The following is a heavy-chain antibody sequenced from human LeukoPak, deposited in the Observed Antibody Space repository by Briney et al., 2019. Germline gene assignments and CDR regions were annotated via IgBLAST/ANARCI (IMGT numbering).Heavy chain of an antibody. CDR1: GVSISSYY. Sequence: SETLSLTCTVSGVSISSYYWSWIRQPPGKGLEWIGYIYYSGSTNYNPSLKSRVTISVDTSKNQFSLKLSSVTAADTAVYYCARGPSAGSYWGQGTLVTVS. CDR3: ARGPSAGSY. CDR2: IYYSGST. V-gene: IGHV4-59*01. D-gene: IGHD1-26*01. J-gene: IGHJ4*02.